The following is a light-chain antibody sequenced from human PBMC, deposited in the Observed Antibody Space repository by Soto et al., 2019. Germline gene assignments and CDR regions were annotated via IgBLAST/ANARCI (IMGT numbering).Light chain of an antibody. Sequence: EIVLTQSPGTLSLSPGERATLSCRASQSVSSNYLAWYQQKPGQAPRLLIFGASSRATGIPDRFSGSGSGTDFTLIISRLEPEDFAVYFCEQYGDSSYTFGQGTKLEIK. V-gene: IGKV3-20*01. CDR3: EQYGDSSYT. CDR2: GAS. CDR1: QSVSSNY. J-gene: IGKJ2*01.